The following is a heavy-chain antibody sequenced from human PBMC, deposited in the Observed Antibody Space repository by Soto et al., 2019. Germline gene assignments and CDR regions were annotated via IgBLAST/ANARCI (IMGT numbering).Heavy chain of an antibody. D-gene: IGHD1-1*01. J-gene: IGHJ6*03. CDR3: ARGSTTRAPRSWDYYYMDV. Sequence: QVQLVQSGAEVKKPGSSVKVSCKASGGTFSSYTISWVRQAPGQGLEWMGRIIPILGIANYAQKFQGRVTITADKSTSTAYMELSSLRSEDTAVYYCARGSTTRAPRSWDYYYMDVWGKGTTVTVSS. CDR2: IIPILGIA. V-gene: IGHV1-69*02. CDR1: GGTFSSYT.